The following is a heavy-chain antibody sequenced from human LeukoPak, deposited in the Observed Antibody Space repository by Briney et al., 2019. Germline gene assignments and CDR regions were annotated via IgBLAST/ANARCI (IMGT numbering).Heavy chain of an antibody. CDR2: INSDGSST. Sequence: PGGSLRLSCAASGFTFSSYWMHWVRHAPGKGLVWVSRINSDGSSTSYADSVKGRFTISRDNAKNTLYLQMNSLRAEDTAVYYCARGPPYGSGSYDNGPNWGQGTLVTVSS. CDR1: GFTFSSYW. CDR3: ARGPPYGSGSYDNGPN. V-gene: IGHV3-74*01. D-gene: IGHD3-10*01. J-gene: IGHJ4*02.